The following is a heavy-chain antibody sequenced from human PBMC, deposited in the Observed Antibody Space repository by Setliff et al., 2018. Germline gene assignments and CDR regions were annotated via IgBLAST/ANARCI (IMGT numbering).Heavy chain of an antibody. D-gene: IGHD6-19*01. CDR2: INRRGST. Sequence: PSETLSLTCTVSGGSVNSGYDNWNWLRQPAGKGLEWIGNINRRGSTNFTPSLKSRVTISLGTSKNQFSLNLTSVTAADTAVYYCARATSGWYSAYYYYMDVWGKGTTVTVS. J-gene: IGHJ6*03. V-gene: IGHV4-61*09. CDR1: GGSVNSGYDN. CDR3: ARATSGWYSAYYYYMDV.